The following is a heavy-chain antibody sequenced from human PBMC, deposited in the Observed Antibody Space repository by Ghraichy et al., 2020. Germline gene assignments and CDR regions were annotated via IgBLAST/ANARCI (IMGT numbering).Heavy chain of an antibody. V-gene: IGHV3-48*03. CDR3: ARDGDTGGHYYPFDY. J-gene: IGHJ4*02. D-gene: IGHD3-22*01. Sequence: AGSLRLSCAASGFTFSSYEMNWVRQAPGKGLEWVSYISSSGSTIYSADSVKGRFTISRDNAKNSLYLQMNSLRAEDTAVYYCARDGDTGGHYYPFDYWGQGILVTVSS. CDR2: ISSSGSTI. CDR1: GFTFSSYE.